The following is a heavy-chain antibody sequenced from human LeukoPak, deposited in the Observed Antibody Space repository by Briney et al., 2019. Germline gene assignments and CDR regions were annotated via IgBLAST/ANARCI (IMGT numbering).Heavy chain of an antibody. Sequence: KASETLSLTCTVSGGSISSYYWSWIRQPPGKGLEWIGYIYYSGSTNYNPSLKSRVTISVDTSKNQFSLKLSSVTAADTAVYYCARGSGGYDAPYHYYYYMDVWGKGTTVTISS. CDR2: IYYSGST. J-gene: IGHJ6*03. D-gene: IGHD5-12*01. V-gene: IGHV4-59*01. CDR1: GGSISSYY. CDR3: ARGSGGYDAPYHYYYYMDV.